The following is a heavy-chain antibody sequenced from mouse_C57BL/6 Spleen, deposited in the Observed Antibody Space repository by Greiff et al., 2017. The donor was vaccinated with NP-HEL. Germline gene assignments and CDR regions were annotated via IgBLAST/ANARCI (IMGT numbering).Heavy chain of an antibody. CDR3: TRGGYDVYYAMDY. Sequence: VNVVESGAELVRPGASVTLSCKASGYTFTDYEMHWVKQTPVHGLEWIGAIDPETGGTAYNQKFKGKAILTADKSSSTAYMELRSLTSEDSAVYYCTRGGYDVYYAMDYWGQGTSVTVSS. CDR2: IDPETGGT. V-gene: IGHV1-15*01. CDR1: GYTFTDYE. J-gene: IGHJ4*01. D-gene: IGHD2-2*01.